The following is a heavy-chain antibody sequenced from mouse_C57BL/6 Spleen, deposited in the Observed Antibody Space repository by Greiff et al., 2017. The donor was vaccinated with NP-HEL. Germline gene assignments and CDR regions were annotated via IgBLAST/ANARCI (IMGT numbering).Heavy chain of an antibody. J-gene: IGHJ4*01. Sequence: VQLQQSRAELMKPGASVKLSCKATGYTFTGYWIEWVKQRPGHGLEWIGEILPGSGSTNYNEKFKGKATFTADTSSNTAYMQLSSLTTEDSAIYYCARERTMVTVPWEGYAMDYWGQGTSVTVSS. CDR2: ILPGSGST. CDR1: GYTFTGYW. V-gene: IGHV1-9*01. CDR3: ARERTMVTVPWEGYAMDY. D-gene: IGHD2-2*01.